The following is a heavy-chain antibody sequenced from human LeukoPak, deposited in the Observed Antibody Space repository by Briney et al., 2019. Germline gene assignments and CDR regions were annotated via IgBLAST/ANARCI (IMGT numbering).Heavy chain of an antibody. CDR1: GFTFSSYW. CDR2: INPDGSST. CDR3: ARELGGDRDY. V-gene: IGHV3-74*01. D-gene: IGHD2-21*02. J-gene: IGHJ4*02. Sequence: PGGSLRLSCAASGFTFSSYWMHWVRQAPGKGLVWVSRINPDGSSTRHADSVKGRFTISRDNAKNTLYLQMDRLRAEDTAVYYCARELGGDRDYWGQGTLVIVSS.